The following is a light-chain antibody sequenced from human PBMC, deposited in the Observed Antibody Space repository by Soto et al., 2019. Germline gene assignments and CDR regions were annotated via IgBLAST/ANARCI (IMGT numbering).Light chain of an antibody. V-gene: IGKV3-20*01. J-gene: IGKJ1*01. Sequence: EIVLTQSPVTLCLSPGERATLSCRASQSVTSSYFTWYQQRPGQAPRLLIYGASTRAIGIPDRFSGSGSGTDFTLTISRLEPEDSAVYYCQQFGSSPRTFGLGTKVDIK. CDR1: QSVTSSY. CDR2: GAS. CDR3: QQFGSSPRT.